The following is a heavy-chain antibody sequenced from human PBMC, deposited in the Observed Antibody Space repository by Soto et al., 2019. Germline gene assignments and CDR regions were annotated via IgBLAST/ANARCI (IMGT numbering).Heavy chain of an antibody. V-gene: IGHV3-21*01. D-gene: IGHD2-2*02. Sequence: GGTLRLSCVGSGFTFSTYSINWVRQAPGKGLEWVSSISSRSDIYYADSVKGRFTISRDNAKNSVSLQMNSLRAEDTAVYYCAREYTAWPLAYGLDVWGQGTTVTVSS. CDR1: GFTFSTYS. J-gene: IGHJ6*02. CDR2: ISSRSDI. CDR3: AREYTAWPLAYGLDV.